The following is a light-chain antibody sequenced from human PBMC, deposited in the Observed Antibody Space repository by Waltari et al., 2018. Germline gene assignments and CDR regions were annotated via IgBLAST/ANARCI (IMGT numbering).Light chain of an antibody. CDR1: AFKY. J-gene: IGLJ1*01. V-gene: IGLV2-8*01. CDR2: DVF. Sequence: QSALTQPPSASGSEGQSVTISCSGAFKYVSWYQKHPGKAPKLLIYDVFKRPSGVTDRFSGAQLGDTATLTVSWVQFEDEAVYYCSSYAATNNLRNVFGTGTRLTVL. CDR3: SSYAATNNLRNV.